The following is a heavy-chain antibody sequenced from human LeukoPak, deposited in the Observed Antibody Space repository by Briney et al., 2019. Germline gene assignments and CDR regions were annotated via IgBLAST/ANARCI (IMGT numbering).Heavy chain of an antibody. CDR2: IWY. J-gene: IGHJ4*02. Sequence: PGGPLSLSCEPSGFTSRGHGRHGFGRAPGRGLEWVSIIWYYADSVKGRFTISRDNSKNTLYLQMNSLRAEDTAVYYCARDGGYHSSGPFDNWGQGTLVTVSS. CDR1: GFTSRGHG. D-gene: IGHD3-22*01. V-gene: IGHV3-33*01. CDR3: ARDGGYHSSGPFDN.